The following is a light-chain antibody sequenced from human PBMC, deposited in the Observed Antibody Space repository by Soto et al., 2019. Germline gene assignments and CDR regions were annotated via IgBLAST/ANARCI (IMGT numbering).Light chain of an antibody. CDR1: QSISRW. Sequence: DIQMTQSPSTLSASVGDRVTITCRASQSISRWLAWYQQKPGKAPKLLTYDAYRLEIGVPSRFSGSGSGAEFTLLISSLQPDYFGPYYCQLYSNYSGLTFGGGTKGE. CDR2: DAY. CDR3: QLYSNYSGLT. V-gene: IGKV1-5*01. J-gene: IGKJ4*01.